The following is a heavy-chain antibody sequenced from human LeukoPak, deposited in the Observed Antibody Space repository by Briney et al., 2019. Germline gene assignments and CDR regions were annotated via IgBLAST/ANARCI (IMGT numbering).Heavy chain of an antibody. CDR1: GGSISSYY. V-gene: IGHV4-59*08. CDR2: IFYTGST. Sequence: SETLSLTCSVSGGSISSYYWSWIRQPPGKGLEWIGNIFYTGSTKYNPSLKSRVTISVDTSKNQFSLKLSSVTAADTAVYYCARAFFNDSSGYYSNWFDPWGQGTLVTVSS. J-gene: IGHJ5*02. D-gene: IGHD3-22*01. CDR3: ARAFFNDSSGYYSNWFDP.